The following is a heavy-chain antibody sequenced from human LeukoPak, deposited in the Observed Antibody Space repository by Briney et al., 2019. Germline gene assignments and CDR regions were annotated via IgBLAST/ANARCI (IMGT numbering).Heavy chain of an antibody. V-gene: IGHV1-24*01. D-gene: IGHD3-22*01. CDR2: FDPEDGET. Sequence: ASVKVSCKVSGYTLTELSMHWVRQAPGKGLEWMGGFDPEDGETIYAQKFQGRVTMTEDTSTDTAYMELSSLRSEDTAVYYCARGVGGIYFDSSGFYYWGQGTLVTVSS. CDR3: ARGVGGIYFDSSGFYY. J-gene: IGHJ4*02. CDR1: GYTLTELS.